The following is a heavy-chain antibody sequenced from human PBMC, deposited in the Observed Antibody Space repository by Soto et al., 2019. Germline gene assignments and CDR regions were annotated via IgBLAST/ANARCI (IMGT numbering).Heavy chain of an antibody. J-gene: IGHJ6*02. Sequence: EVQLVESGGGLVKPGGPLRISCTAPGFTFSHAWMTWVRQTPGMGLEGVGRIKSLSDGGTADYGAPVKGRFTLSRDDSRNTVFLQMTSLKTDDTAVYYCYIPFYYHSMDVWGQGTTVTVSS. V-gene: IGHV3-15*01. CDR3: YIPFYYHSMDV. D-gene: IGHD3-10*01. CDR1: GFTFSHAW. CDR2: IKSLSDGGTA.